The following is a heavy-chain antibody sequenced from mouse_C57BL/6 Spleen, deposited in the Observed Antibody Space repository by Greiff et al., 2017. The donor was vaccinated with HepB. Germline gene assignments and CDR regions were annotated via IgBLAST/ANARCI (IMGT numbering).Heavy chain of an antibody. D-gene: IGHD4-1*02. CDR1: GFSLSTSGMG. J-gene: IGHJ4*01. CDR3: ARRAQLGGGAMDY. Sequence: QVTLKECGPGILQSSQTLSLTCSFSGFSLSTSGMGVSWIRQPSGKGLEWLAHSYWDDDKRYNPSLKSRLTISKDTSRNQVFLKITSVDTADTATYYCARRAQLGGGAMDYWGQGTSVTVSS. CDR2: SYWDDDK. V-gene: IGHV8-12*01.